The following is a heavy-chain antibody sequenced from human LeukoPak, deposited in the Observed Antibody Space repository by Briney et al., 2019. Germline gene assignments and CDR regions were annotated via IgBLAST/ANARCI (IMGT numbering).Heavy chain of an antibody. CDR1: GFTFSSYT. Sequence: GGSLRLSCAVSGFTFSSYTINWVRQAPGKGLEWVSSISSSSSYIYYADSVKGRFTISRDNSKNTLYLQMNSLRAEDTAVYYCARVYYDFWSGYRYYFDYWGQGTLVTVSS. CDR2: ISSSSSYI. CDR3: ARVYYDFWSGYRYYFDY. V-gene: IGHV3-21*01. D-gene: IGHD3-3*01. J-gene: IGHJ4*02.